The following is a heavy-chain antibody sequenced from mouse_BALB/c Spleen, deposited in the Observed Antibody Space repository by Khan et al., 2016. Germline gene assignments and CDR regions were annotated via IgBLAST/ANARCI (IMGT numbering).Heavy chain of an antibody. CDR2: ISTYYGNT. CDR3: ARWNGNIAMDY. Sequence: VQLQESGPELVRPGVSVKISCKGSGYTFTDYAMHWVKQSHAQSLEWIGVISTYYGNTNYNQKFKGKATMTVDKSSSTAYMELARLTSEDSAIYYCARWNGNIAMDYWGQGTSVTVSS. D-gene: IGHD2-1*01. J-gene: IGHJ4*01. CDR1: GYTFTDYA. V-gene: IGHV1S137*01.